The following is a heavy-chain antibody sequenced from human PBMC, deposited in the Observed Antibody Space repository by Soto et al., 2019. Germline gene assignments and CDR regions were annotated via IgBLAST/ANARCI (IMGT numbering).Heavy chain of an antibody. D-gene: IGHD3-22*01. J-gene: IGHJ5*02. V-gene: IGHV1-69*01. Sequence: QVQRVQSGAEVKKPGSSVKVSCKASGGTFSSYAISWVRQSPGQGLEWMGGVIPIVGTANYAQKFQGRVTITAAEYTSTAYMELSSLRSEDTAVYYCARDEVIDSSGGPPRRNWFDPGCQGTLVTVSS. CDR1: GGTFSSYA. CDR3: ARDEVIDSSGGPPRRNWFDP. CDR2: VIPIVGTA.